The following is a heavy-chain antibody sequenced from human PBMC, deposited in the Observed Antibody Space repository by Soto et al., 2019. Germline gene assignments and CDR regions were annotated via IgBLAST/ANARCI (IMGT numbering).Heavy chain of an antibody. CDR3: AMALDSGWVRVFDI. CDR2: ISWNSGSI. Sequence: GGSLRLSCAASGFTFDDYAMHWVRQAPGKGLEWVSGISWNSGSIGYADSVKGRFTISRDNAKNSLYLQMNSLRAEDTALYYCAMALDSGWVRVFDIWGKGTMVTVSS. D-gene: IGHD6-19*01. J-gene: IGHJ3*02. V-gene: IGHV3-9*01. CDR1: GFTFDDYA.